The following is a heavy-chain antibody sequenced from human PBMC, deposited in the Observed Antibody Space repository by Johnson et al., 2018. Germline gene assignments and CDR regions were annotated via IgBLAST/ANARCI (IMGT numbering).Heavy chain of an antibody. J-gene: IGHJ3*02. CDR2: ISSSGSTI. D-gene: IGHD1-20*01. CDR1: GFTFSSYS. CDR3: ARDLSGTFDI. Sequence: VQLVQSGGGLVKXGGSXRLXCAASGFTFSSYSMNWVRQAPGKGLEWVSYISSSGSTIYYAASVKGRFTISRDNAKNSLYLKMNSLRAEDTAVYYCARDLSGTFDIWGQGTMVTVSS. V-gene: IGHV3-21*04.